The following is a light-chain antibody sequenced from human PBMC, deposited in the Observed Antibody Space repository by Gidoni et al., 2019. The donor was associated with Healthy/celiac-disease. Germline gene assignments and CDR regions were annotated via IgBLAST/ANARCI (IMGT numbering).Light chain of an antibody. CDR1: RSDVGSYDL. J-gene: IGLJ7*01. CDR2: EGS. CDR3: CSYAGSSTFLV. V-gene: IGLV2-23*03. Sequence: QPPLNPPASASGSPGPSITISCTGTRSDVGSYDLVSWYQQHAGKAPKLMLYEGSKRPSGGSNRFSGSKSGNTASLPISGLQAEDEADYYCCSYAGSSTFLVFGGGTQLTVL.